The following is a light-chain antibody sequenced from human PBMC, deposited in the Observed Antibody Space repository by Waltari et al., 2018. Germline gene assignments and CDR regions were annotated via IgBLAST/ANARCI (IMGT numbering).Light chain of an antibody. J-gene: IGKJ3*01. CDR2: AAS. V-gene: IGKV1-39*01. CDR1: QSISSY. Sequence: IQMTQSPSSLPASVGDRSTITCRASQSISSYLNWYQQKPGKAPKLLIYAASSLQSGVPSRFSGSGSGTDFTLTISSLQPEDFATYYCQQSYSTPHTFGPGTKVDIK. CDR3: QQSYSTPHT.